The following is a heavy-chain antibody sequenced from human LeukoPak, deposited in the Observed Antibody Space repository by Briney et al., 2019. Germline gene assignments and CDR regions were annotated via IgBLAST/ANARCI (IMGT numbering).Heavy chain of an antibody. Sequence: ASVNVPCKASGYTFTSYGISWVRQAPGQGLEWMGWISAYNGNTNYAQKLQGRVAMTTDTSTSTAYMELRSLRSDDTAVYYCAREPPGGIVANDYLGQGTLVTVSS. CDR1: GYTFTSYG. D-gene: IGHD1-26*01. CDR2: ISAYNGNT. J-gene: IGHJ4*02. CDR3: AREPPGGIVANDY. V-gene: IGHV1-18*01.